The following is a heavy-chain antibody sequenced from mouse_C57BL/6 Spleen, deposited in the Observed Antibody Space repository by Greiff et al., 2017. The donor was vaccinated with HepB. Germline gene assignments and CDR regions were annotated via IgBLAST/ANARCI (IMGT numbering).Heavy chain of an antibody. Sequence: EVKLMESGAELVRPGASVKLSCTASGFNIKDDYMHWVKQRPEQGLEWIGWIDPENGDTEYASKFQGKATITADTSSNTAYLQLSSLTSEDTAVYYCILITTNYFDYWGQGTTLTVSS. CDR1: GFNIKDDY. D-gene: IGHD2-4*01. CDR3: ILITTNYFDY. V-gene: IGHV14-4*01. J-gene: IGHJ2*01. CDR2: IDPENGDT.